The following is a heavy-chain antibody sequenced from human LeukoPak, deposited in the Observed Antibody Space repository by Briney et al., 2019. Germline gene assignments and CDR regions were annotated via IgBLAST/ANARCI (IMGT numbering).Heavy chain of an antibody. Sequence: SVKVSCKASGGTFSSYAISWVRQAPGQGLEWMGGIIPIFGTANYAQKFQGRVTITADKSTSTAYMELSTLTSDDTAIYYCAREPGIGSYSFDYWGQGTLVTVSS. CDR1: GGTFSSYA. CDR2: IIPIFGTA. CDR3: AREPGIGSYSFDY. J-gene: IGHJ4*02. V-gene: IGHV1-69*06. D-gene: IGHD1-26*01.